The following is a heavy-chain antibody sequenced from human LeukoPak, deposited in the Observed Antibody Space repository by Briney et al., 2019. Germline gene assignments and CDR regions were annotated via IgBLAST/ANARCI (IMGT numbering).Heavy chain of an antibody. CDR2: IYYSGST. V-gene: IGHV4-39*07. CDR1: GGSISSSSYY. CDR3: ARRRTLQSKPRRGGWPSGYFDY. Sequence: PSETLSLTCTVSGGSISSSSYYWGWIRQPPGKGLEWIGSIYYSGSTYYNPSLKSRVTISVDTSKNQFSLKLSSVTAADTAVYYCARRRTLQSKPRRGGWPSGYFDYWGQGTLVTVSS. D-gene: IGHD2-15*01. J-gene: IGHJ4*02.